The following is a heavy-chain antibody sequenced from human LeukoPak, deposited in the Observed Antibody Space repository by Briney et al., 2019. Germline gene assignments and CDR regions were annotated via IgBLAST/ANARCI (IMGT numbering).Heavy chain of an antibody. V-gene: IGHV3-23*01. D-gene: IGHD3-10*01. CDR3: AKARGVWFGAHFDY. J-gene: IGHJ4*01. CDR2: ISGSGGST. Sequence: GGSLRPSCAASGFTFSSYAMSWVRQAPGKGLEWVSAISGSGGSTYYADSVKGRFTISRDNSKNTLYLQMNSLRAEDTAVYYCAKARGVWFGAHFDYWGQGTLVTVSS. CDR1: GFTFSSYA.